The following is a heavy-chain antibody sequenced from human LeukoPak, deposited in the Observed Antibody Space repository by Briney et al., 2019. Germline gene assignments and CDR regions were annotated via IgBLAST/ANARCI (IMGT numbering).Heavy chain of an antibody. V-gene: IGHV3-7*05. D-gene: IGHD3-22*01. CDR1: GFTFSSYA. J-gene: IGHJ3*02. CDR3: ERDRTYFYDSSGPFYDAYDI. Sequence: GGSLRLSCAASGFTFSSYAMTWVRQAPGRGLEWVANIKENGNEKNYADSVKGRFTISRDNAKNSVHLQMNILRAEDTAVYYCERDRTYFYDSSGPFYDAYDIWGHGTMVTVSS. CDR2: IKENGNEK.